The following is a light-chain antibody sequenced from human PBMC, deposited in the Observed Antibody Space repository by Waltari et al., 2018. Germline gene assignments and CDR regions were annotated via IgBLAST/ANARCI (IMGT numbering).Light chain of an antibody. J-gene: IGLJ2*01. CDR2: DND. V-gene: IGLV1-51*01. CDR3: GTWDSRLSDVV. CDR1: TSNIGNKD. Sequence: QSVLTQPPSVSAAPGQKVTISCPASTSNIGNKDVSWYQQFPGTAPKLLIYDNDKRPSGIPDRFSGSKSGTSATLGITGLQTGDEADYYCGTWDSRLSDVVFGGGTKLTVL.